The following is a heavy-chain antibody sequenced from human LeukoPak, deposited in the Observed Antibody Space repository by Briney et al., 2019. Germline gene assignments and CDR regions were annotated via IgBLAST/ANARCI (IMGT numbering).Heavy chain of an antibody. Sequence: GSSVKVSCKASGGTFSSYAISWVRQAPGQGLEWMGRIIPIFGTANYAQKFQGRVTINTDESTSTAYMELSSLRPEDTAVYYCASEFLWGWFDPWGQGTLVTVSS. CDR3: ASEFLWGWFDP. CDR2: IIPIFGTA. V-gene: IGHV1-69*05. D-gene: IGHD3-16*01. CDR1: GGTFSSYA. J-gene: IGHJ5*02.